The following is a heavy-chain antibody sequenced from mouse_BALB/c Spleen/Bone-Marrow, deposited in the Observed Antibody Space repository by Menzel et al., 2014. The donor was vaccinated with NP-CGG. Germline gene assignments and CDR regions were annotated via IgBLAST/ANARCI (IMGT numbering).Heavy chain of an antibody. V-gene: IGHV14-3*02. CDR1: GFNIKDTY. J-gene: IGHJ4*01. Sequence: DVHLVESGAELVKPGASVKLSCTASGFNIKDTYMHWVKQRPEQGLEWIGRIDPANGNTKYDPKFQGKATITADASSNTAYLQLSSLTSEDTAVYYCARYGNYCYAMDYWVQGTSVTVSS. CDR2: IDPANGNT. CDR3: ARYGNYCYAMDY. D-gene: IGHD2-1*01.